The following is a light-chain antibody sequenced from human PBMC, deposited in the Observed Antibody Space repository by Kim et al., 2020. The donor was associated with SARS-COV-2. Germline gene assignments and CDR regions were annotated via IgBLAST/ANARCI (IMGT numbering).Light chain of an antibody. J-gene: IGLJ2*01. V-gene: IGLV3-19*01. CDR1: SLRSFY. CDR3: HSRDTSGNHVL. CDR2: GKN. Sequence: SSELTQDPAVSVALGQTVRITCQGDSLRSFYASWYKQKPGQAPVLVIYGKNNRPSGIPDRFSGSSSGNTASLTITGAQAEDEADYYCHSRDTSGNHVLFG.